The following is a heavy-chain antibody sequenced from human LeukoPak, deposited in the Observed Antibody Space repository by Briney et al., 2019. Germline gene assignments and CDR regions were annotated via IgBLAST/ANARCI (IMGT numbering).Heavy chain of an antibody. J-gene: IGHJ4*01. CDR3: AKDSVLWGSGWFDY. Sequence: GSLRVSCVASGFTFSGYGMHWVRPAPGRGGAGVAFMRYDGSNKYYADSVKGRFTISRDNSKNTLYLQMNSLRTEGTSVYYCAKDSVLWGSGWFDYWGQGTLVTVSS. CDR1: GFTFSGYG. V-gene: IGHV3-30*02. D-gene: IGHD3-16*01. CDR2: MRYDGSNK.